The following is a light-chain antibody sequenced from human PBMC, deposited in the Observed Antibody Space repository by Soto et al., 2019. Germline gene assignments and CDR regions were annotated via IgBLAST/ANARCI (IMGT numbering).Light chain of an antibody. J-gene: IGLJ1*01. V-gene: IGLV2-14*01. CDR3: SSYTSSNV. CDR1: SSDVGRYNY. CDR2: EVS. Sequence: QSVLTQPASVSGSPGQSITISCTGTSSDVGRYNYVSWYQQHPGKAPKLMIYEVSNRPSGVSNRFSGSKSGNTASLTISGLQAEDEADYYCSSYTSSNVFGTGTKVTVL.